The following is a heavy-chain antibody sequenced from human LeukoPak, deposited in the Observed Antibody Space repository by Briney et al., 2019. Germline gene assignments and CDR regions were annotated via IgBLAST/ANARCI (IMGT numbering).Heavy chain of an antibody. CDR2: ISGSGGST. V-gene: IGHV3-23*01. CDR3: AKDKEWELQSLDY. Sequence: PGGSPRLSCAASGFTFSSYAMSWVRQAPGKGLEWVSAISGSGGSTYYADSVKGRFTISRDNSKNTLYLQMNSLRAEDTAVYYCAKDKEWELQSLDYWGQGTLVTVSS. D-gene: IGHD1-26*01. CDR1: GFTFSSYA. J-gene: IGHJ4*02.